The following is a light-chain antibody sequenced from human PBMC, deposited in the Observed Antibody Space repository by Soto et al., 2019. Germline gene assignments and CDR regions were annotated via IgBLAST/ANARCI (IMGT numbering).Light chain of an antibody. CDR2: GAS. V-gene: IGKV3-15*01. Sequence: EIVMTQSPATVSVSPGERATLYCRASQSVGNNLAWYQQKPGQAPSLFIFGASVRATGVPDRFSGSGSGTEFTLSISNLQSEDFAVYYCQQYNNWPPRTFGQGTKVDIK. CDR1: QSVGNN. CDR3: QQYNNWPPRT. J-gene: IGKJ1*01.